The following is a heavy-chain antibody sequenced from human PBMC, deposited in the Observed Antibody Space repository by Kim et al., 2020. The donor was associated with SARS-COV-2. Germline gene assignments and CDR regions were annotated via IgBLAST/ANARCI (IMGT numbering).Heavy chain of an antibody. V-gene: IGHV3-7*03. CDR1: GFTFRSYW. CDR3: ARDRGYGGPNWFDP. J-gene: IGHJ5*02. Sequence: GGSLRLSCAASGFTFRSYWMSWVRQAPGKGLEWVANIKQDGSEKYYVGSVKGRFTISRDNAKNSLYLQMNSLGDEDTAVYYCARDRGYGGPNWFDPWGQGTLVTVSS. D-gene: IGHD4-17*01. CDR2: IKQDGSEK.